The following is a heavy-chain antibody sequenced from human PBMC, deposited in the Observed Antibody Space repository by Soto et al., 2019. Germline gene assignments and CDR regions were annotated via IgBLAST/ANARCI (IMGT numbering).Heavy chain of an antibody. D-gene: IGHD3-10*02. CDR1: GFTFANYW. Sequence: EVQLVESGGGLVQPGGSLRLSCAASGFTFANYWMHWVRQAPGKGLVWVSRIYGDGSRIDYADSVKGRFIISRDNAKNTLYLQMNSLTVDDTAVYYCARDVPGWGQGTLVTVSS. V-gene: IGHV3-74*01. CDR3: ARDVPG. J-gene: IGHJ4*02. CDR2: IYGDGSRI.